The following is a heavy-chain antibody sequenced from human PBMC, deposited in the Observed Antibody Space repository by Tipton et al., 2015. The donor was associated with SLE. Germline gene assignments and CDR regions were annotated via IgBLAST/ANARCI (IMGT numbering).Heavy chain of an antibody. Sequence: TLSLTCTVSGGPISSYYWNWIRQPPGKGLEWIGYIYYSGSTNYNPSLKSRVTISVDTSKNQFSLKLSSVTAADTAVYYCARDGGDAIAPNWYFDLWGRGTLVTVSS. D-gene: IGHD2-21*01. J-gene: IGHJ2*01. CDR2: IYYSGST. CDR1: GGPISSYY. CDR3: ARDGGDAIAPNWYFDL. V-gene: IGHV4-59*01.